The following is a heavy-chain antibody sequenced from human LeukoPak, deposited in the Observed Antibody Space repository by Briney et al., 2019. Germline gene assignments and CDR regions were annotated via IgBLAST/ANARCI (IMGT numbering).Heavy chain of an antibody. J-gene: IGHJ4*02. CDR1: GFPFRDYY. CDR2: ISASGNII. CDR3: ARHMVITPFDS. Sequence: GGSLRLSCVASGFPFRDYYFSWVRQAPGQGLEWLSFISASGNIIHYEDSVKGRFTLSRDDAKNSVFLQMDSLRTEDTALYYCARHMVITPFDSWGQGTLVTVSS. D-gene: IGHD4/OR15-4a*01. V-gene: IGHV3-11*01.